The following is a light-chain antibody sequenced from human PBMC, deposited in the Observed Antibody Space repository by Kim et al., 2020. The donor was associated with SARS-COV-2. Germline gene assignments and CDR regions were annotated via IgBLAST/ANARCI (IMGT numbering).Light chain of an antibody. CDR1: QSVSSN. J-gene: IGKJ2*03. CDR2: GAS. Sequence: LSVSPGERATLSCRASQSVSSNLAWYQQKPGQAPRLLIYGASTRATGIPARFSGSGSGTEFTLTISSLQSEDFAVYYCQQYNNWPYSFGQGTKLEI. CDR3: QQYNNWPYS. V-gene: IGKV3D-15*01.